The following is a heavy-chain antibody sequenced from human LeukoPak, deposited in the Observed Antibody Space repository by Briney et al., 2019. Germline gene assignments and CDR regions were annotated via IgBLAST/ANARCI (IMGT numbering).Heavy chain of an antibody. CDR1: GYSFTSYW. CDR3: TTRLLWFGELLADFDY. CDR2: IYPGDSDT. J-gene: IGHJ4*02. D-gene: IGHD3-10*01. V-gene: IGHV5-51*01. Sequence: GESLKISCKGSGYSFTSYWIGRVRQMPGKGLEWMGIIYPGDSDTRYSPSFQGQVTISADKSISTAYLQWSSLKASDTAMYYCTTRLLWFGELLADFDYWGQGTLVTVSS.